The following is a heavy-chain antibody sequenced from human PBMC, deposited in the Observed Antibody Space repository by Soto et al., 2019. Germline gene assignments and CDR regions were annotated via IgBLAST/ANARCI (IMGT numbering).Heavy chain of an antibody. Sequence: QMQLVQSGPEVKKPGTSVKVSCKASGFTFTSSAMQWVRQARGQRREWIGWIVVGSGNTNYAQKFQERVTITRDMSTSTAYMELSSLRSEDTAVYYCAAAVATITCEGDAFDIWGQGTMVTVSS. CDR3: AAAVATITCEGDAFDI. D-gene: IGHD5-12*01. V-gene: IGHV1-58*02. CDR2: IVVGSGNT. CDR1: GFTFTSSA. J-gene: IGHJ3*02.